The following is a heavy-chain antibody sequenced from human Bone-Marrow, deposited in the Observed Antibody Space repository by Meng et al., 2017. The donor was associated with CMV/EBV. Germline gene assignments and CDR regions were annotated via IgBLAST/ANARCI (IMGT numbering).Heavy chain of an antibody. D-gene: IGHD3-3*01. Sequence: GESLKISCEASGFTFSSYWMSWVRQAPGKGLEWVANIKQDGSEKYYVDSVKGRFTISRDNAKNSLYLQMNSLRAEDTAVYYCAKDSRLVRSLEWLPPLDYWGQG. CDR3: AKDSRLVRSLEWLPPLDY. CDR1: GFTFSSYW. V-gene: IGHV3-7*01. CDR2: IKQDGSEK. J-gene: IGHJ4*02.